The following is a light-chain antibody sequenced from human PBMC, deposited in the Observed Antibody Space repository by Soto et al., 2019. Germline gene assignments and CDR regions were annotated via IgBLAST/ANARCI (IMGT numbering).Light chain of an antibody. Sequence: EIVLTQSPGILSLSPGERATISCRVNQSVSSASLAWYQKKPDQAPRLLISGASIRATGIPERFSGGRSGTDFTLTISRLEPEDSAVYYCQQHGSSPPYTFGQGTKLEIK. CDR3: QQHGSSPPYT. CDR1: QSVSSAS. J-gene: IGKJ2*01. V-gene: IGKV3-20*01. CDR2: GAS.